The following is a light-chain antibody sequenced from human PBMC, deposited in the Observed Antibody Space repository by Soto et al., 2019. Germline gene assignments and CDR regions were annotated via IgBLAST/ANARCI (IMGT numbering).Light chain of an antibody. CDR2: SAF. Sequence: EVVMTQSPATLSVFPGERVTLSCRASQSVSSSLAWYQQKPGQAPRLLIYSAFTRATGIPARFSGSGSGTEFTLTISSLESEDFAVYYCQQYINGYTFGQGTKVDIK. CDR3: QQYINGYT. CDR1: QSVSSS. J-gene: IGKJ2*01. V-gene: IGKV3-15*01.